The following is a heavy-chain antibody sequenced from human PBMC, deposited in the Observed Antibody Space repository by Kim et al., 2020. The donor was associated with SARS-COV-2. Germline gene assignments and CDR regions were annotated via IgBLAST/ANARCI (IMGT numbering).Heavy chain of an antibody. J-gene: IGHJ3*02. CDR3: ARGRLRYFDWLGAHGAFDI. V-gene: IGHV1-3*01. CDR1: GYTFTSYA. Sequence: ASVKVSCKASGYTFTSYAMHWVRQAPGQRLEWMGWINAGNGNTKYSQKFQGRVTITRDTSASTAYMELSSLRSEDTAVYYCARGRLRYFDWLGAHGAFDIWGQGTMVTVSS. CDR2: INAGNGNT. D-gene: IGHD3-9*01.